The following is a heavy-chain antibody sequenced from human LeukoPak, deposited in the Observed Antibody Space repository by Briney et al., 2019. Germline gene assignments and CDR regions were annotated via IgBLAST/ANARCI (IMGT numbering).Heavy chain of an antibody. D-gene: IGHD3-10*01. CDR3: TAVYYCARDRSGYFDY. CDR1: GFTFSSYA. CDR2: ISGSGGST. Sequence: GGSLRLSCAASGFTFSSYAMSWVRQAPGKGLEWVSAISGSGGSTYYADSVKGRFTTSRDNSKNTLYLQMNSLRAEDSLRAEDTAVYYCARDRSGYFDYWGQGTLVTVSS. V-gene: IGHV3-23*01. J-gene: IGHJ4*02.